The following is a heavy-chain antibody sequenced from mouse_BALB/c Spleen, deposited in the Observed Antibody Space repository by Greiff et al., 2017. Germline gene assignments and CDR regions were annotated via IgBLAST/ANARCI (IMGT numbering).Heavy chain of an antibody. Sequence: EVNVVESGGGLVKPGGSLKLSCAASGFTFSSYAMSWVRQTPEKRLEWVATISSGGSYTYYPDSVKGRFTISRDNAKNTLYLQMSSLRSEDTAMYYCARHPYYWGQGTLVTVSA. CDR3: ARHPYY. V-gene: IGHV5-9-3*01. CDR2: ISSGGSYT. CDR1: GFTFSSYA. J-gene: IGHJ3*01.